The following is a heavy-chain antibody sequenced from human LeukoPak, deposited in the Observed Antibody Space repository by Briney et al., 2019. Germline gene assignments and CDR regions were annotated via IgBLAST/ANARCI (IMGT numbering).Heavy chain of an antibody. V-gene: IGHV1-69*05. Sequence: ASVKVSCKASGGTFSSYAISWVRQAPGQGLEWMGGIIPIFGTANYAQKFQGRVTITTDESTSTAYMELSSRRSEDTAVYYCASKVRGDGYNFNYFDYWGQGTLVTVSP. CDR3: ASKVRGDGYNFNYFDY. CDR1: GGTFSSYA. CDR2: IIPIFGTA. D-gene: IGHD5-24*01. J-gene: IGHJ4*02.